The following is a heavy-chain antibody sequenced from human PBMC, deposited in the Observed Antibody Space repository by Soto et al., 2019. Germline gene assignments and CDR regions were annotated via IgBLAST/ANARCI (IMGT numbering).Heavy chain of an antibody. Sequence: GASVKVSCKASGYTFTSYAMHWVRQAPGQRLEWMGWINAGNGNTNYAQKFQGWVTMTRDTSISTAYMELSRLRSDDTAVYYCARTIVGATTSNYYYYGMDVWGQGTTVTVSS. CDR2: INAGNGNT. CDR3: ARTIVGATTSNYYYYGMDV. V-gene: IGHV1-3*01. J-gene: IGHJ6*02. CDR1: GYTFTSYA. D-gene: IGHD1-26*01.